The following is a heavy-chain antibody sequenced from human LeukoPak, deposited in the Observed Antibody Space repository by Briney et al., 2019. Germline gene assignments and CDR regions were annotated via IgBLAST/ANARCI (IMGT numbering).Heavy chain of an antibody. CDR2: IYSGGNT. J-gene: IGHJ4*02. D-gene: IGHD2-8*02. CDR1: GFTVSSNY. Sequence: GGSLRLSCAASGFTVSSNYMTWVRQAPGKGLEWVSMIYSGGNTYSADSVKGRFTTSRDNSKNTLYLQMNSLRAEDTAIYYCATYRQVLLPFESWGQGTLVTVSS. CDR3: ATYRQVLLPFES. V-gene: IGHV3-66*01.